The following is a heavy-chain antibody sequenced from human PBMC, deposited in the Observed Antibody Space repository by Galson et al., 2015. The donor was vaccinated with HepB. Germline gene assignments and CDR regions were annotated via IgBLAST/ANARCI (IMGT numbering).Heavy chain of an antibody. CDR3: TRTGRDSASYWYYFDY. J-gene: IGHJ4*02. CDR2: IGWDDDK. CDR1: GFSLSTSGMR. V-gene: IGHV2-70*04. Sequence: PALVKPTQTLTLTCTFSGFSLSTSGMRVSWIRQPPGKALEWLARIGWDDDKFYSTSLKARLTISKDTSKNQVVLTMTNMDPVDTATYYCTRTGRDSASYWYYFDYWGQGTLVTVSS. D-gene: IGHD2-8*02.